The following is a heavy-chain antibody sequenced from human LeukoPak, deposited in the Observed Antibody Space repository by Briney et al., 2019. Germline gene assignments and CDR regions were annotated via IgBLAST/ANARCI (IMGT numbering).Heavy chain of an antibody. Sequence: KSSETLSLTCTVSGGSISSYYWSWIRQPPGKGLEWIGYIYYSRSTNYNPSLKSRVTISVDTSKNQFSLKLSSVTAADTAVYYCARQLGYSYGSDYWGQGTLVTVSS. CDR3: ARQLGYSYGSDY. J-gene: IGHJ4*02. CDR1: GGSISSYY. V-gene: IGHV4-59*08. CDR2: IYYSRST. D-gene: IGHD5-18*01.